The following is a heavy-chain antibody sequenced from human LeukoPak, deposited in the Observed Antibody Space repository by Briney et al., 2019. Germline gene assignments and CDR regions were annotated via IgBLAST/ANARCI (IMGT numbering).Heavy chain of an antibody. CDR1: GFTFSNYA. CDR3: ARWGRGGSGYFYFDY. J-gene: IGHJ4*02. CDR2: ISGSAHKI. D-gene: IGHD3-3*01. Sequence: GGSLRLSCVASGFTFSNYAMSWVRQAPEKGLDWVSVISGSAHKIRYADSVKGRFTISRDNSKNTLYLQMNSLRAEDTAVYYCARWGRGGSGYFYFDYWGQGTLVTVSS. V-gene: IGHV3-23*01.